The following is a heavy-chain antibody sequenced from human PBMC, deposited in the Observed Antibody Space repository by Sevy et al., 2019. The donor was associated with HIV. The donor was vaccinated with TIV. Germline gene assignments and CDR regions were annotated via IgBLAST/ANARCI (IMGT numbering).Heavy chain of an antibody. J-gene: IGHJ4*02. CDR2: ISYDGSNK. CDR1: GFIFSNYA. CDR3: ARDPTFSSDTRGYYPFDS. V-gene: IGHV3-30*04. Sequence: GGSLRLSCAASGFIFSNYAIHWVRRAPGKGLEWVAVISYDGSNKHYAASVKGRFTISRDNSRNTLFLQMNSLRLDDKAVYYCARDPTFSSDTRGYYPFDSWGQGTLVTVSS. D-gene: IGHD3-22*01.